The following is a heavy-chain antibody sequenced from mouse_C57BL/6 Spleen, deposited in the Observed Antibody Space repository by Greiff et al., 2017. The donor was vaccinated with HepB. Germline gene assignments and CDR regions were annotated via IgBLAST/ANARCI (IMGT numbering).Heavy chain of an antibody. CDR2: IDPEDGET. Sequence: EIQLQQSGAELVKPGASVKLSCTASGFNIKDYYMHWVKQRPEQGLEWIGWIDPEDGETKYAPKFQGKATITADTSSNTAYLQLSSLTSEDTAVYYCALNYCGSRYWYFDVWGTGTTVTVSS. D-gene: IGHD1-1*01. CDR3: ALNYCGSRYWYFDV. CDR1: GFNIKDYY. V-gene: IGHV14-2*01. J-gene: IGHJ1*03.